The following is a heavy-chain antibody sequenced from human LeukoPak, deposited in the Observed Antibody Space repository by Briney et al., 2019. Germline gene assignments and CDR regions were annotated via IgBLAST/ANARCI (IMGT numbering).Heavy chain of an antibody. Sequence: PGGSLRLSCAASGFTFSSYSMNWVRQAPGKRLEWLSYISGGSGSIIHADSVRGRFTISRDDAMNTLYLQMNSLRAEDTAVYYCAKALDFWSGYPGDYWGQGTLVTVSS. CDR2: ISGGSGSI. CDR1: GFTFSSYS. CDR3: AKALDFWSGYPGDY. J-gene: IGHJ4*02. V-gene: IGHV3-48*01. D-gene: IGHD3-3*01.